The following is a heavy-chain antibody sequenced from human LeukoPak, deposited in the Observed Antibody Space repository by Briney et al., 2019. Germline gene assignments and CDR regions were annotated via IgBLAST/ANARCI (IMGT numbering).Heavy chain of an antibody. J-gene: IGHJ6*02. Sequence: SGPTLVSPTQTLTLTCTCSGISLTTDGWAVAWLRQPPGKALELLAFIYWNDEKRYTPSLKNRLTITKDTSKNQVVLTMTNMDPVDTAIYFRAHDKDHQMDVWGPGTTVTVSS. CDR3: AHDKDHQMDV. V-gene: IGHV2-5*01. CDR1: GISLTTDGWA. D-gene: IGHD2-15*01. CDR2: IYWNDEK.